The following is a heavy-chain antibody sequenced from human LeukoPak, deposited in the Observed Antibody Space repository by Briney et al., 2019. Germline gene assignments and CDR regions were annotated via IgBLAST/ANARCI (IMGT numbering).Heavy chain of an antibody. D-gene: IGHD6-19*01. Sequence: GGSLRLSCATSGLAVSTSVIYWFRQAPGKGLEWVSTVTGGAVATYYADSVRGRHTISRDNSKNTLYLQMNSLRAEDTAVYYCARDSPLKGYNSGWATNSFDFWGQGTLVTVSS. V-gene: IGHV3-23*01. J-gene: IGHJ4*02. CDR3: ARDSPLKGYNSGWATNSFDF. CDR2: VTGGAVAT. CDR1: GLAVSTSV.